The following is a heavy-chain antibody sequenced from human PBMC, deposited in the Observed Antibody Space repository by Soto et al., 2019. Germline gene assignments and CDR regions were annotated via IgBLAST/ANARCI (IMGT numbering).Heavy chain of an antibody. Sequence: QVQLVQSGAEVKKPGSSVRISCAASGATFNDYTFTWVRRAPGQGLEWMGRVIPLLDASNYAEKFQDRVKITADRSTSTVYMELSGLKSEDSAIYYCASGKSQMTQDRMGFYYYMDVWGKGTTVTVSS. V-gene: IGHV1-69*08. J-gene: IGHJ6*03. D-gene: IGHD2-15*01. CDR3: ASGKSQMTQDRMGFYYYMDV. CDR2: VIPLLDAS. CDR1: GATFNDYT.